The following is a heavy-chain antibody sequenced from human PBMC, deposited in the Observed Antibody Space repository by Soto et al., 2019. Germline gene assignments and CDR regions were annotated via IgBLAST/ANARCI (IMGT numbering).Heavy chain of an antibody. CDR3: ATSPSDIVVVPAAIDFDY. CDR1: GFTFSSYA. V-gene: IGHV3-23*01. CDR2: ISGSGGST. D-gene: IGHD2-2*02. J-gene: IGHJ4*02. Sequence: EVQLLESGGGLVQPGGSLRLSCAASGFTFSSYAMSWVRQAPGKGLAWVSAISGSGGSTYYADSVKGRFTISRDNSKNTLKLQMNSLRAEDTAVYYCATSPSDIVVVPAAIDFDYWGQGTLVTVSS.